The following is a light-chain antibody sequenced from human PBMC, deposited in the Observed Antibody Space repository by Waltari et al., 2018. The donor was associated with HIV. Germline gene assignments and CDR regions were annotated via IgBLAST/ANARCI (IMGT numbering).Light chain of an antibody. CDR2: EVS. V-gene: IGLV2-14*01. Sequence: QSALTQPASVSGSPGQSITISCTGTSSDVGGYNYVSWYQQHPGKAPKLMIFEVSNRPSWVSTRFSGSKCVNTASLTISGRQAEDGADYSCSSYTTRSTPDPSWVFGGGTKLTVL. CDR3: SSYTTRSTPDPSWV. J-gene: IGLJ3*02. CDR1: SSDVGGYNY.